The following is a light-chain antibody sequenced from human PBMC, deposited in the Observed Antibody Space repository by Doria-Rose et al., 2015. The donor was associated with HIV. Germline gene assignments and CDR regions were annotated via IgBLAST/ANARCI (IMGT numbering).Light chain of an antibody. CDR1: QSFSSTY. CDR3: HQYGTSWT. V-gene: IGKV3-20*01. CDR2: DGS. Sequence: TQSPGTLSLSPGERATLSCRASQSFSSTYLAWYQQKHGQAPSLLIYDGSAMATGIPDRFSASGSGTDFTLTINRLEPEDFALYYCHQYGTSWTFGQGTKVEI. J-gene: IGKJ1*01.